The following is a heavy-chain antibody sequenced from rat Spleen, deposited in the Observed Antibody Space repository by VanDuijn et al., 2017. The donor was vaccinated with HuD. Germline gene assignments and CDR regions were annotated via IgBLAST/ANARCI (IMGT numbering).Heavy chain of an antibody. CDR1: GSSLTSQH. V-gene: IGHV2-43*01. CDR2: IWTGGST. J-gene: IGHJ2*01. D-gene: IGHD1-2*01. Sequence: QVQLKESGPGLVQSSQTLSLTCTVSGSSLTSQHVSWVRQSPGKGLEWMGVIWTGGSTAYNSALKSRLSISRDTSKSQVFLKMNNLQTEDTAMYFCARSDTLAAMGHYWGQGVMVTVSS. CDR3: ARSDTLAAMGHY.